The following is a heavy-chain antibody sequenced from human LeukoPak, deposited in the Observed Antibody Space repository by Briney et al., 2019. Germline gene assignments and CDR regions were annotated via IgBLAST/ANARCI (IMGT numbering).Heavy chain of an antibody. CDR2: ISSSSRYI. V-gene: IGHV3-21*01. Sequence: PGGSLRLSCAASGFTFSSYSMNWARQPPGKGLEWVSSISSSSRYIYYADSVKGRFTISRDNAKNSLYLQMNSLRAEDTAVYYCARDFPRDNDAFDIWGQGTMVTVSS. CDR3: ARDFPRDNDAFDI. CDR1: GFTFSSYS. J-gene: IGHJ3*02.